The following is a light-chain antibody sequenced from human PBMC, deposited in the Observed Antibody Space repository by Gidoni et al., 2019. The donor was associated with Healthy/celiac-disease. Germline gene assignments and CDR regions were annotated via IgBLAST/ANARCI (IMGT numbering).Light chain of an antibody. CDR1: QSISSW. CDR3: QQYNSYPYT. V-gene: IGKV1-5*03. J-gene: IGKJ2*01. Sequence: IQMTQSPSTLSASVGDRVTITCRASQSISSWLAWYQQKPGKAPKLLIYKASSLESGVPSRFSGSGSGTEFTLTSSSLQPDDFATYYCQQYNSYPYTFGQXTKLEIK. CDR2: KAS.